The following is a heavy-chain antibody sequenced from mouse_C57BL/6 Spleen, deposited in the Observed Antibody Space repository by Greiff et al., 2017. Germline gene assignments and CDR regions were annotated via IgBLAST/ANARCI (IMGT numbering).Heavy chain of an antibody. V-gene: IGHV3-1*01. Sequence: EVKVEESGPGMVKPSQSLSLTCTVTGYSITSGYDWHWIRHFPGNKLEWMGYISYSGSTNYNPSLKSRISITHDTSKNHFFLKLNSVTTEDTATYYCARDGGYYDFDYWGQGTTLTVSS. D-gene: IGHD2-3*01. J-gene: IGHJ2*01. CDR3: ARDGGYYDFDY. CDR2: ISYSGST. CDR1: GYSITSGYD.